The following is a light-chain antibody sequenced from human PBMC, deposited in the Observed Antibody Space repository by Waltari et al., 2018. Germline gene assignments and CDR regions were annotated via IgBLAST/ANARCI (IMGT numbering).Light chain of an antibody. J-gene: IGKJ2*01. V-gene: IGKV1-39*01. CDR3: QQTYTVPYT. CDR1: QTITNY. Sequence: DIQMTQSPSSLSASVGDRVTITCRASQTITNYLAWYQQKPGKAPRLLIYTTSTLEGGVPLGFSGSGSGRDFTLTISSLQPEDSATYFCQQTYTVPYTFGQGTTLEIK. CDR2: TTS.